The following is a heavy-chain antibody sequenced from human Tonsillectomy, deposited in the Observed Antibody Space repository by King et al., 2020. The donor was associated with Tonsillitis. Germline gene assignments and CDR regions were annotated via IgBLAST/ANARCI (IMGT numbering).Heavy chain of an antibody. CDR3: AKDRFSPQGLGGCWFDY. Sequence: VQLVESGGGVVQPGRSLRLSCAASGFTFSAYGMHWVRQAPGKGLEWVAIISYDGSNKYYADSVKGRFTISRDNSKNTLYLQMNSLRAEDTAVYYCAKDRFSPQGLGGCWFDYWGQGTLVTVSS. V-gene: IGHV3-30*18. CDR2: ISYDGSNK. CDR1: GFTFSAYG. J-gene: IGHJ4*02. D-gene: IGHD6-19*01.